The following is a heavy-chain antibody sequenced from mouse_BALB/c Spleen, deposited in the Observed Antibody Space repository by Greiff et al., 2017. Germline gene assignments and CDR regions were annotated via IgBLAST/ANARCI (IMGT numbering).Heavy chain of an antibody. CDR2: INPYNDGT. Sequence: VQLKESGPELVKPGASVKMSCKASGYTFTSYVMHWVKQKPGQGLEWIGYINPYNDGTKYNEKFKGKATLTSDKSSSTAYMELSSLTSEDSAVYFCARGGGNYPYYYAMDDGGQGASVTVSS. D-gene: IGHD2-1*01. CDR1: GYTFTSYV. CDR3: ARGGGNYPYYYAMDD. J-gene: IGHJ4*01. V-gene: IGHV1-14*01.